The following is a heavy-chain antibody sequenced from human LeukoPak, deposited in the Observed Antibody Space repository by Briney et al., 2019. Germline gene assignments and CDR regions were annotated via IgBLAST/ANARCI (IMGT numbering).Heavy chain of an antibody. Sequence: KAGGSLRLPCAASGFTFSNAWMSWVRQAPGKGLEWVGRIKSKTDGGTTDYAAPVKGRFTISRDDSKNTLYLQMNSLKTEDTAVYYCTTSGYDSQYYYYYYMDVWGKGTTVTVSS. CDR3: TTSGYDSQYYYYYYMDV. CDR2: IKSKTDGGTT. V-gene: IGHV3-15*01. CDR1: GFTFSNAW. J-gene: IGHJ6*03. D-gene: IGHD5-12*01.